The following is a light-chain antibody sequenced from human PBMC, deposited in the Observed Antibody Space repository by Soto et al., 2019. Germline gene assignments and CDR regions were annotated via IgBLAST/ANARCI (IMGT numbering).Light chain of an antibody. Sequence: QSVLTQPPSVSAAPGQRVTISCSGSTSNIGNNYVSWYQQFPGTAPKLLIYEDNKRPSGIPDRFSGSKSGTSATLAITGLQTGDEADYYCGTWDSSLSAGVFGGGTKVTVL. J-gene: IGLJ3*02. V-gene: IGLV1-51*02. CDR2: EDN. CDR1: TSNIGNNY. CDR3: GTWDSSLSAGV.